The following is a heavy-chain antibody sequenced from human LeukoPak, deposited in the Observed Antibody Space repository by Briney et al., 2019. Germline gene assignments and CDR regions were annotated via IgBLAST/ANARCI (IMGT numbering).Heavy chain of an antibody. J-gene: IGHJ4*02. Sequence: SQTLSLTCAISGDSVSSNSAAWNWIRQSPSRGLEWLGRTYYRSKWYNDYAVSVKSRITINPDTTKNQFSLQLNSVTPEDTAVYYCARDSTYYYDSSGYYYDEGTANYFDYWGQGTLVTVSS. D-gene: IGHD3-22*01. CDR3: ARDSTYYYDSSGYYYDEGTANYFDY. CDR1: GDSVSSNSAA. V-gene: IGHV6-1*01. CDR2: TYYRSKWYN.